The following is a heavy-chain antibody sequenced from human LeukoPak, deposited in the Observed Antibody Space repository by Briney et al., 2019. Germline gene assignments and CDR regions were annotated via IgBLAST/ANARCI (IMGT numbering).Heavy chain of an antibody. CDR1: GGTISRHY. CDR2: IDYSGST. V-gene: IGHV4-59*11. J-gene: IGHJ3*02. D-gene: IGHD1-26*01. CDR3: ARDRRRDRLHAFDI. Sequence: SETLSLTCTVSGGTISRHYWNWIRQPPGKGLEWTAYIDYSGSTNYNPSLKSRLTISLDASKNQFSLKLSSVTAADTAVYYCARDRRRDRLHAFDIWDQGTMVTVSS.